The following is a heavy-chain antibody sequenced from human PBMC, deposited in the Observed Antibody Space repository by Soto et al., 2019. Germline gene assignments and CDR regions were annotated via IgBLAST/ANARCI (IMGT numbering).Heavy chain of an antibody. Sequence: QVHLVESGGGLVKPGGSLRLACAASGFSFDDSYMSWIRQAPGKGLEWLSYISGGSSYTNYADSVKGRFTISRDNAKRSLYLEMNSLRADDTAVYYCAKTIVAASGYYFDHWGQGNLVTVSS. CDR3: AKTIVAASGYYFDH. J-gene: IGHJ4*02. CDR2: ISGGSSYT. CDR1: GFSFDDSY. V-gene: IGHV3-11*06. D-gene: IGHD2-21*01.